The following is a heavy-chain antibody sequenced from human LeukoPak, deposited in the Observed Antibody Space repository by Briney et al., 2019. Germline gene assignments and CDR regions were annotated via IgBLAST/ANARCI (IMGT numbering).Heavy chain of an antibody. CDR1: GYTFTGYY. CDR3: ARERLAAAGGGFDP. Sequence: ASVKVSCKASGYTFTGYYMHWVRQAPGQGLEWMGWINPNSGGTNYAQKFQGRVTMTRDTSISTAYMELSRLRSDDTAVYYCARERLAAAGGGFDPWGQGTLVTVSS. D-gene: IGHD6-13*01. J-gene: IGHJ5*02. CDR2: INPNSGGT. V-gene: IGHV1-2*02.